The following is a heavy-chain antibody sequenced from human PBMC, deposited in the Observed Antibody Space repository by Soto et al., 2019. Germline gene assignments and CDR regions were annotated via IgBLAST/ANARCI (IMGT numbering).Heavy chain of an antibody. J-gene: IGHJ6*02. D-gene: IGHD1-1*01. Sequence: QPGGSLRLSCAASGFHFGPFWMHWVRQAPGKGLVWVSRINTDGSVAMYVDSVKGRFTISRDNSKNTFFVQMNRLTTDDTAVYYSAKALQQHPYGMDVWGQGTTVTVSS. CDR1: GFHFGPFW. V-gene: IGHV3-74*03. CDR3: AKALQQHPYGMDV. CDR2: INTDGSVA.